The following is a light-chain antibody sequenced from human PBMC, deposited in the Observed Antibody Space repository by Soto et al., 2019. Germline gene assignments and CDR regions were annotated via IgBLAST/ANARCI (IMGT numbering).Light chain of an antibody. V-gene: IGKV3-20*01. CDR2: GAS. Sequence: EVVLTQSPGTLSLSPGERATLSCRASQSVSNNYLAWYQQKPGQAPRLLIYGASNRATGIPDRFSGSGSRTDFTLTISRLEPEDFAVYYCLQYAGSHRTFGRGTKVDIK. CDR3: LQYAGSHRT. J-gene: IGKJ1*01. CDR1: QSVSNNY.